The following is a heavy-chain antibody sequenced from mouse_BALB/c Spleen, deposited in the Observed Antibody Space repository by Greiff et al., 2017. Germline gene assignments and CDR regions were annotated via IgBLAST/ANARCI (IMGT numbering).Heavy chain of an antibody. V-gene: IGHV2-9*02. CDR1: GFSLTSYG. CDR3: ARGDYGNYGFAY. CDR2: IWAGGST. D-gene: IGHD2-1*01. Sequence: VQLQQSGPGLVAPSQSLSITCTVSGFSLTSYGVHWVRQPPGKGLEWLGVIWAGGSTNYNSALMSRLSISKDNFKGQVFLKMNSLQTDDTAMYYCARGDYGNYGFAYWGQGTLVTVSA. J-gene: IGHJ3*01.